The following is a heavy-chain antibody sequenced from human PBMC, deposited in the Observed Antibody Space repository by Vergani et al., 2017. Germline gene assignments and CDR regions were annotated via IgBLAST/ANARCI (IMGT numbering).Heavy chain of an antibody. D-gene: IGHD1-26*01. CDR1: GFIVSSYY. CDR3: AMEYSGCPYKYYMDV. J-gene: IGHJ6*04. V-gene: IGHV3-53*02. CDR2: LYSDDRK. Sequence: EVELVETGGGLIQAGGSLRLSCEASGFIVSSYYMSWVRQAPGKGLEWVSVLYSDDRKYYRDSVYGRFTISRDNSKNTLELQMTSLRPEDTAVDYCAMEYSGCPYKYYMDVWGKGTTVTVSS.